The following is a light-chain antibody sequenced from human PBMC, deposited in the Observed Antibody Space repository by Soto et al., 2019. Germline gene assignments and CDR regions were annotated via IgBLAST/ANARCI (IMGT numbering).Light chain of an antibody. CDR3: SSYTSSSTLV. Sequence: QSALTQRASVSGSPGQSITISCTGTSIDVGGYNYVSWYQQHPGKAPKLMIYEVSNRPSGVSNHFSGSKSGNTASLTISGLQAEDEADYYCSSYTSSSTLVFGAGTKLTVL. V-gene: IGLV2-14*01. CDR2: EVS. CDR1: SIDVGGYNY. J-gene: IGLJ2*01.